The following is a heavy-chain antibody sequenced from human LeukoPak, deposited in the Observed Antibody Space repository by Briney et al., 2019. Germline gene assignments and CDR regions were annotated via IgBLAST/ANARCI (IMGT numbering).Heavy chain of an antibody. J-gene: IGHJ4*02. CDR1: GFTFSDYY. CDR3: ARSHSGYSFDS. CDR2: ISDSTTHT. D-gene: IGHD5-18*01. V-gene: IGHV3-11*03. Sequence: GGSLRLSCAASGFTFSDYYMSWIRQAPGKGLEWVSYISDSTTHTKYADSVKGRFTISRDNAKNSLYLQMDSLRTEDMAVYYCARSHSGYSFDSWGQGTLVTVSS.